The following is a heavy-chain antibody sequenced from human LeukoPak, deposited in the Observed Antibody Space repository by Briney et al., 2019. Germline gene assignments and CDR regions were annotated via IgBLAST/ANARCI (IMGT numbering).Heavy chain of an antibody. CDR1: GGPIRRYY. CDR2: IYYSGST. V-gene: IGHV4-59*01. CDR3: AREKRDGYGNDAFDI. J-gene: IGHJ3*02. Sequence: SETLSLTRTVSGGPIRRYYWSWVRQPPRKGLEWVGYIYYSGSTNYNPSLKSRVTISVDTSKNQFSLKLSSVTAADTAVYYCAREKRDGYGNDAFDIWGQGTMVTVSS. D-gene: IGHD5-24*01.